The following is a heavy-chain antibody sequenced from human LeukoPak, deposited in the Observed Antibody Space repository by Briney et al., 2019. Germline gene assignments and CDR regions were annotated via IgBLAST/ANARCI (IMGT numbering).Heavy chain of an antibody. D-gene: IGHD3-3*01. Sequence: PSETLSLTCGVSGGSVINTNWWTWVRQPPGKGLEWIGEVHLDGRTNYNPSLGSRLTMSVDVSENQVSLKLTSVTAADTAVYYCAREGGFYRPLDYSGQGTLVTVS. J-gene: IGHJ4*02. CDR1: GGSVINTNW. V-gene: IGHV4-4*02. CDR2: VHLDGRT. CDR3: AREGGFYRPLDY.